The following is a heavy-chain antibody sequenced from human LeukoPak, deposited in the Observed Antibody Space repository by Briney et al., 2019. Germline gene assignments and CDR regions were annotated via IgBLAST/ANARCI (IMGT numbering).Heavy chain of an antibody. J-gene: IGHJ4*02. CDR2: IYTSGST. Sequence: KPSETLSLTCTVSGGSISSYYWSWIRQPAGKGLEWIGRIYTSGSTNYNPSLKSRVTMSVDTSKNQFSLKLSSVTAADTAVYYCARVSLLYGGNSYDYWGQGTLVTVSS. CDR3: ARVSLLYGGNSYDY. D-gene: IGHD4-23*01. CDR1: GGSISSYY. V-gene: IGHV4-4*07.